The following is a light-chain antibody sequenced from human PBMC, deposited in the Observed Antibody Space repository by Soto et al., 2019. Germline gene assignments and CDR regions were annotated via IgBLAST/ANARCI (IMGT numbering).Light chain of an antibody. J-gene: IGKJ5*01. CDR2: AAS. CDR1: QSISSW. V-gene: IGKV1-12*01. CDR3: QQGDSFPIT. Sequence: DIQMTQSPSSVSASVGDRVTITCRASQSISSWLAWYQQKPGTVPKLLIYAASSLQSGVPSRFSGIGAVTEFTLTISSLQPEDFGTYYCQQGDSFPITFGQGTRLEIK.